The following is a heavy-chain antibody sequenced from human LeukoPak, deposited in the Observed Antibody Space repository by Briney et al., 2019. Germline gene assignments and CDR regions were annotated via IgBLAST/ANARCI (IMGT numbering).Heavy chain of an antibody. V-gene: IGHV3-21*01. CDR1: GFTFSTYS. D-gene: IGHD4-17*01. Sequence: GGSLRLSCAASGFTFSTYSMTWVRQAPGKGLEWVSIISSGSSAIFSADALKGRFTISRDDAKNLLYLDMNSLRAEDTAVYYCARGHTAVTRHFDFWGQGTLVTVSS. CDR3: ARGHTAVTRHFDF. J-gene: IGHJ4*02. CDR2: ISSGSSAI.